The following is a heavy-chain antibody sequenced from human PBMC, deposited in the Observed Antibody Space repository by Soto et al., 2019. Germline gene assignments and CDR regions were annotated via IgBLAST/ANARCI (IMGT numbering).Heavy chain of an antibody. CDR1: GFTFSGSW. V-gene: IGHV3-74*01. CDR3: ARGIFGSGMANDY. J-gene: IGHJ4*02. Sequence: EVQLVESGGGLVQPGGSLRLSCAASGFTFSGSWMHWVRQAPGKGLVWVLRINGDGSGTSYADFVKGRFTISRDDAKNTLFLQMNGLRAEDTAVYYCARGIFGSGMANDYWGQGTLVTVSS. CDR2: INGDGSGT. D-gene: IGHD3-10*01.